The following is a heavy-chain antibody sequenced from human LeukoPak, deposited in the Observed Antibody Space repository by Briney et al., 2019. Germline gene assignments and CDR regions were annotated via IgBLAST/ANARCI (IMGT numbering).Heavy chain of an antibody. CDR3: ARDSIAARLFDY. V-gene: IGHV4-39*07. J-gene: IGHJ4*02. CDR1: GGSISSSSYY. D-gene: IGHD6-6*01. CDR2: IYYSGST. Sequence: SETLSLTCTVSGGSISSSSYYWGWIRQPPGKGLEWIGSIYYSGSTYYNPSLKSRVTISVDTSKNQFSLKLSSVTAADTAVYYCARDSIAARLFDYWGQGTPVTVSS.